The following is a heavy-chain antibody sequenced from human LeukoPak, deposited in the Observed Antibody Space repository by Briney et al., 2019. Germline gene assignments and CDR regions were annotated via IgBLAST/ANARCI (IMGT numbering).Heavy chain of an antibody. CDR3: ARRAPSAGYFDL. J-gene: IGHJ2*01. CDR1: GGSISSGSYY. CDR2: ISYSGST. V-gene: IGHV4-31*03. Sequence: SETLSLTCTVSGGSISSGSYYWAWLRQHPGKGLEWIGYISYSGSTYYNPSLKSRVTVSEDTSKNQFSLKLTSVTAADTAVYYCARRAPSAGYFDLWGRGTLVSVSS.